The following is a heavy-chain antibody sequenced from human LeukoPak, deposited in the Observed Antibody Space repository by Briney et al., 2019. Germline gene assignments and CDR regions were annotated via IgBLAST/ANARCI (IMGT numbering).Heavy chain of an antibody. CDR1: GFSFSSYA. V-gene: IGHV3-23*01. J-gene: IGHJ6*04. CDR3: AELGITMIGGV. CDR2: MSSSDDGR. Sequence: GGSLRLSCATSGFSFSSYAMSWVRQAPGKGLEWVSAMSSSDDGRYYAASVRGRFTISRDTSRSTLYLQMNSLRAEDTAVYYCAELGITMIGGVWGKGTTVTISS. D-gene: IGHD3-10*02.